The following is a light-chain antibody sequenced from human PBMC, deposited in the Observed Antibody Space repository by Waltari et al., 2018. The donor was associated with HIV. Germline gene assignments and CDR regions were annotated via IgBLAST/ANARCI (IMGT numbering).Light chain of an antibody. V-gene: IGKV1-9*01. J-gene: IGKJ4*01. Sequence: DIQFTQSPSFLSASIGDRVTITCRASQNIYSYLVWYQQKPVRAPQVLIYATSTLQSGVPSRFSGSGSGTEFALTITNLQPDDFATYYCQQVNGYPLTFGGGTKVEIK. CDR1: QNIYSY. CDR3: QQVNGYPLT. CDR2: ATS.